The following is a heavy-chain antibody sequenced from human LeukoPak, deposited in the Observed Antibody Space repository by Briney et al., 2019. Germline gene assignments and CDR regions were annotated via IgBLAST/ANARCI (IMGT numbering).Heavy chain of an antibody. J-gene: IGHJ4*02. V-gene: IGHV3-30*18. CDR3: AKGLGYCSGGSCYFDY. CDR1: GFTFSSYG. D-gene: IGHD2-15*01. CDR2: ISYDGSNK. Sequence: GGSLRLSCAASGFTFSSYGMHWVRQAPGKGLEWLAVISYDGSNKYYADSVKGRFTISRDNSKNTLYLQMNSLRAEDTAVYYCAKGLGYCSGGSCYFDYWGQGTLVTVSS.